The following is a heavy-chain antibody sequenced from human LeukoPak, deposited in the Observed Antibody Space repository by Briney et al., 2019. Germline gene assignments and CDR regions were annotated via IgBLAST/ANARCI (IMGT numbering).Heavy chain of an antibody. D-gene: IGHD2/OR15-2a*01. Sequence: ASVKVSCKASGYTFTSYGISWVRQAPGQGLEWMGWISAYNGNTNYAQKLQGRVTMTTDTSTSTACMELRSLRSDDTAVYYCARDLSKKWFDPWGQGTLVTVSS. V-gene: IGHV1-18*01. CDR3: ARDLSKKWFDP. CDR2: ISAYNGNT. CDR1: GYTFTSYG. J-gene: IGHJ5*02.